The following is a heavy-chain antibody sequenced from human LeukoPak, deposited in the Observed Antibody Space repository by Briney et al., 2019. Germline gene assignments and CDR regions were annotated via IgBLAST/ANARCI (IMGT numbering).Heavy chain of an antibody. D-gene: IGHD2-15*01. V-gene: IGHV3-49*03. J-gene: IGHJ4*02. CDR1: GFTFGEDA. Sequence: GGSLRLSCIASGFTFGEDAMSWFRQAPGKGLEWLGFIRTKTNGATAEYAASVKGRFSISRDDSKSIAYLQMNSLKTEDTAVYYCARLIVVVVAASSYFDSWGRGTRVTVSS. CDR3: ARLIVVVVAASSYFDS. CDR2: IRTKTNGATA.